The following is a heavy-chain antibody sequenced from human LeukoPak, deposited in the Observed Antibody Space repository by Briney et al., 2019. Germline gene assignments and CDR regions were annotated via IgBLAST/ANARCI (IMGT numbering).Heavy chain of an antibody. CDR1: GFTFSSYA. D-gene: IGHD2-15*01. J-gene: IGHJ6*02. Sequence: PGGSLRLSCAASGFTFSSYAMSWARHAPGKGLEWVSANSGRGGSTYNADSVKGRFTISRDNSKNTLYLQMNSLRAENTAVYYCAKDIGYCSGGSCYYYGMDVWGQGTTVTVSS. CDR3: AKDIGYCSGGSCYYYGMDV. CDR2: NSGRGGST. V-gene: IGHV3-23*01.